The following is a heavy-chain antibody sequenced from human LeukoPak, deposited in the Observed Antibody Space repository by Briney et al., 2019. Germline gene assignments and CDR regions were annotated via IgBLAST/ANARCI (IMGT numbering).Heavy chain of an antibody. CDR1: GFTFSSYG. CDR3: ASAYSRWFQH. Sequence: GGSLRLSCAASGFTFSSYGMHWVRQVPGKGLEWVAVISYDGSNKYYADSVKGRFTISRDNSKNTLYLQMNSLRAEDTAVYYCASAYSRWFQHWGQGTLVTVSS. V-gene: IGHV3-30*03. J-gene: IGHJ1*01. D-gene: IGHD6-13*01. CDR2: ISYDGSNK.